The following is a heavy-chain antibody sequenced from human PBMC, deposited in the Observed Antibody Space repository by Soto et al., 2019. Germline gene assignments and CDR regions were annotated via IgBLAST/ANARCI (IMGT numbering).Heavy chain of an antibody. CDR3: ANPSGYYFGLGSHDEASDM. CDR1: GFMFSGFG. CDR2: ISKDGSKK. D-gene: IGHD3-10*01. Sequence: QVQLVESGGGVVQPGRSLRLSCAASGFMFSGFGMHWVRQAPGKGLQWVAGISKDGSKKYYADSVKGRFTISRDNSKKKLYLQMNSLRADDTAVYYCANPSGYYFGLGSHDEASDMWGQGTGVTVFS. V-gene: IGHV3-30*18. J-gene: IGHJ3*02.